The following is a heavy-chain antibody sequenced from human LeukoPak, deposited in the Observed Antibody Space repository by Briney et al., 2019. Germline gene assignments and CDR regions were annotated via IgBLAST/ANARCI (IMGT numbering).Heavy chain of an antibody. D-gene: IGHD3-10*01. CDR2: IYYSGST. J-gene: IGHJ6*03. CDR3: ARHLVRGVIPYYMDV. Sequence: SETPSLTCTVSGGSISSNNYFWGWIRQPPGKGLEWIATIYYSGSTYYNPSLKSRVSISVDTSKNQFSLKLSSVTAADTAVYYCARHLVRGVIPYYMDVWGKGTTVTVSS. V-gene: IGHV4-39*07. CDR1: GGSISSNNYF.